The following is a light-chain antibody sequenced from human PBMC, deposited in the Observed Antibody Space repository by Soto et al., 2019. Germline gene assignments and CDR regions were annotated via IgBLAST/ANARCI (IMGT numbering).Light chain of an antibody. V-gene: IGKV3-20*02. CDR2: GAS. Sequence: EIVLTQSPATLSLSPGERATLSCRASQSVSSSYLAWYQQKPGQAPRLLIYGASSRATGIPARFSGSGSGTDFTLTISSLEPEDFAVYYCQLSQQRSDWPPITFGQGTRLEIK. CDR1: QSVSSSY. CDR3: QLSQQRSDWPPIT. J-gene: IGKJ5*01.